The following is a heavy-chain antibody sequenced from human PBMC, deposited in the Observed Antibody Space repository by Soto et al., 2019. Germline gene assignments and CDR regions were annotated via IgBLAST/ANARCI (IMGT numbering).Heavy chain of an antibody. CDR2: ISNDGSNR. D-gene: IGHD7-27*01. Sequence: QVQVVESGGGVVQPGTSLRLSCVASGFSFKSYGMHWVRQAPGKGLEWVALISNDGSNRYYEDSVKGRFTVSRDNSKNTVSLQMNSLRPEDTALYYCAKAIYDTGVVDYWGQGTHVIVSS. V-gene: IGHV3-30*18. CDR1: GFSFKSYG. CDR3: AKAIYDTGVVDY. J-gene: IGHJ4*02.